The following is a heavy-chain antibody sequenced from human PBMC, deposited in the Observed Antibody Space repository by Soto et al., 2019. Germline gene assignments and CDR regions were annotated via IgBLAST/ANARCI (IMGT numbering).Heavy chain of an antibody. D-gene: IGHD2-15*01. Sequence: GASVKVSCKASGYTFTSYYMHWVRQPPGQGLEWMGIINPSGGSTSYAQKFQGRVTMTRDTSTSTVYMELSSLRSEDTAVYYCARATVVAARAFDIWGQGTMVTVSS. CDR2: INPSGGST. V-gene: IGHV1-46*01. J-gene: IGHJ3*02. CDR1: GYTFTSYY. CDR3: ARATVVAARAFDI.